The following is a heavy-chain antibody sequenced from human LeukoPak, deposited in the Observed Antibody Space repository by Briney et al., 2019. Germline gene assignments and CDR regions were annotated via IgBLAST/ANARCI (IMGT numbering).Heavy chain of an antibody. CDR1: GYTLTSYY. Sequence: GASVKVSCKASGYTLTSYYMHWVRQAPGQGLEWMGIINPSGGSTSYAQKFQGRVTMTRDMSTSTVYMELSSLRSEDTAVYYCARDPSMVRGVIIRYYFDYWGQGTLVTVSS. V-gene: IGHV1-46*01. J-gene: IGHJ4*02. CDR2: INPSGGST. D-gene: IGHD3-10*01. CDR3: ARDPSMVRGVIIRYYFDY.